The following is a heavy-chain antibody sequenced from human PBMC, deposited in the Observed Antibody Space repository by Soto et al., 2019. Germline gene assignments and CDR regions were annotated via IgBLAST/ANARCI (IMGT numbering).Heavy chain of an antibody. V-gene: IGHV3-15*01. CDR3: TTDSGMSPYSFDY. Sequence: LRLSCAASGFTFRGFTMNWVRQAPGKGLEWVGRIMSKTDGGTTDYAAPVKGRFTISRDDSKSTLYLQMNSLKTEDTAFYYCTTDSGMSPYSFDYWGQGTLVTVSS. D-gene: IGHD1-26*01. CDR2: IMSKTDGGTT. J-gene: IGHJ4*02. CDR1: GFTFRGFT.